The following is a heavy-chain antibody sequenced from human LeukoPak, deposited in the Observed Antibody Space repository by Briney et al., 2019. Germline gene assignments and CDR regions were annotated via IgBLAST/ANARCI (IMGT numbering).Heavy chain of an antibody. CDR3: ARDRDIVVVPAAMHGMDV. CDR1: GGSISSYY. Sequence: SETLSLTCTVSGGSISSYYWSWIRQHPGKGLEWIGFIYYSGSTYYNPSLKSRVTISVDTSKNQFSLKLTSVIVADTAVYYCARDRDIVVVPAAMHGMDVWGQGTTVTVSS. V-gene: IGHV4-59*06. J-gene: IGHJ6*02. CDR2: IYYSGST. D-gene: IGHD2-2*01.